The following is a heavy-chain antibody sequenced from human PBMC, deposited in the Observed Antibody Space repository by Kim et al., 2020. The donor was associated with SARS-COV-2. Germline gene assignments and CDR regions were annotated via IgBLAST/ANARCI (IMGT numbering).Heavy chain of an antibody. J-gene: IGHJ6*02. CDR2: IYYSGST. D-gene: IGHD3-9*01. Sequence: SETLSLTCTVSGGSISSYYWSWIRQPPGKGLEWIGYIYYSGSTNYNPSLKSRVTISVDTSKNQFSLKLSSVTAADTAVYYCARNSNYDILTGYKYYYYGMDVWGQGTTVTVSS. V-gene: IGHV4-59*01. CDR1: GGSISSYY. CDR3: ARNSNYDILTGYKYYYYGMDV.